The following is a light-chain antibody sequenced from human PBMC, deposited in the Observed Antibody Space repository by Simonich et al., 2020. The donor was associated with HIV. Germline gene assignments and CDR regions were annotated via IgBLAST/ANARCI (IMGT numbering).Light chain of an antibody. J-gene: IGLJ3*02. V-gene: IGLV4-69*01. Sequence: QLVLTQSPSASASLGASVRLTCTLSSGHSRYDIAWHQQQPDKGPRYLMKVDSDGSHSKGDGLPDRFSGSSYGAERYLTISSLQSEDEADYYCQTWGAGAGANWVFGGGTKLTVL. CDR1: SGHSRYD. CDR3: QTWGAGAGANWV. CDR2: VDSDGSH.